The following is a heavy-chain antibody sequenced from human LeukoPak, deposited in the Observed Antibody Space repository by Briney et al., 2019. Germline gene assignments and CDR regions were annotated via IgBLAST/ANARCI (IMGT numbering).Heavy chain of an antibody. CDR3: ARGGGQWLRSYYFDY. V-gene: IGHV4-34*01. CDR1: GGSFSGYY. Sequence: KPSETLSLTCAVYGGSFSGYYWSWIRQPPGKGLEWIGEINHSGSTNYNPSLKSRVTISVDTSKKQFSLKVRSVTAADTAVYYCARGGGQWLRSYYFDYWGQGALVTVSS. D-gene: IGHD5-12*01. CDR2: INHSGST. J-gene: IGHJ4*02.